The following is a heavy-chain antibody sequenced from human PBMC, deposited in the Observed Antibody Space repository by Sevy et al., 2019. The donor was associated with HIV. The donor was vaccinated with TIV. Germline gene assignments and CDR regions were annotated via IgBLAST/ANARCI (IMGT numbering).Heavy chain of an antibody. D-gene: IGHD1-26*01. V-gene: IGHV4-31*03. CDR2: ISYSGRT. Sequence: SETLSLTCTVSGGSISSLNYYWTWIRQHPGKGLEWIGYISYSGRTNYNPSLKSRLTISLDTSKNQFSLRLSSVNAADTALFYCARANAYLTSDAFDLWGQGTMVTVSS. CDR1: GGSISSLNYY. CDR3: ARANAYLTSDAFDL. J-gene: IGHJ3*01.